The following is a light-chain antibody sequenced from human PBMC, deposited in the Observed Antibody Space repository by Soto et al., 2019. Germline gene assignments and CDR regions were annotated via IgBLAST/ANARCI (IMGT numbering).Light chain of an antibody. Sequence: QSVLTQPRSVSGSPGQSVTISCTGTSSDVGGYDYVSWYQQHPGKAPKLMIYDVTKRPSGVPDRFSGSRSGNTASLAISGLRAEDEADYYCCSFSGSNTLYVFXTGTNVTVL. CDR2: DVT. J-gene: IGLJ1*01. CDR1: SSDVGGYDY. CDR3: CSFSGSNTLYV. V-gene: IGLV2-11*01.